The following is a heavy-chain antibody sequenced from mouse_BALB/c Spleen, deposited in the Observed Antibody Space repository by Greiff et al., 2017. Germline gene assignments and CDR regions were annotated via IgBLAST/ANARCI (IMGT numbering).Heavy chain of an antibody. CDR2: INPGSGGT. Sequence: LVESGAELVRPGTSVKVSCKASGYAFTNYLIEWVKQRPGQGLEWIGVINPGSGGTNYNEKFKGKATLTADKSSSTAYMQLSSLTSDDSAVYFCALYGNYDAMDYWGQGTSVTVSS. CDR3: ALYGNYDAMDY. V-gene: IGHV1-54*03. D-gene: IGHD2-1*01. J-gene: IGHJ4*01. CDR1: GYAFTNYL.